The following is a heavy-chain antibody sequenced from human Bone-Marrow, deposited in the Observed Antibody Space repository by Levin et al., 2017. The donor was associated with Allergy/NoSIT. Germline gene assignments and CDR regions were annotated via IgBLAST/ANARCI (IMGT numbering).Heavy chain of an antibody. Sequence: PGGSLRLSCEASGYNFANYWIGWVRQMPGKGLEWMGRIFPGDSDTIYNPSFQGQVTISADKSNRAAYLQWSSLQASDTAVYYCAGRRDGYAWFEFWGQGTLVTVSS. D-gene: IGHD5-24*01. CDR3: AGRRDGYAWFEF. J-gene: IGHJ5*01. CDR2: IFPGDSDT. V-gene: IGHV5-51*01. CDR1: GYNFANYW.